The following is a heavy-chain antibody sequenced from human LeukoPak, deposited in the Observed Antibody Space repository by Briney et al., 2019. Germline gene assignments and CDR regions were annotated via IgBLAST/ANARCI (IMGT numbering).Heavy chain of an antibody. CDR1: GYTSSSYG. CDR3: ARATDHFDSSGYDAFDI. J-gene: IGHJ3*02. D-gene: IGHD3-22*01. Sequence: AAVKVSCKTSGYTSSSYGINWLSQAPRQRLGWMGWISAYNGNTDYAQKLQGSVSMTTDTSTRPAYMELRSLRSDDTAVYYCARATDHFDSSGYDAFDIWGQGTVVTISS. CDR2: ISAYNGNT. V-gene: IGHV1-18*01.